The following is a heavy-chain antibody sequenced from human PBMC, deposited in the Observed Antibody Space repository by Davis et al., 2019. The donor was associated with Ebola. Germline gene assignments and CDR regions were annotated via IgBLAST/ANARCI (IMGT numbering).Heavy chain of an antibody. CDR2: IIPIFGTA. Sequence: SVKVSCKASGGTFSSYAISWVRQVPGQGLEWMGGIIPIFGTANYAQKFQGRVTITADKSTSTAYMELSSLRSEDTAVYYCARELIAAALRGDYYYYDMDVWGQGTTVTVSS. J-gene: IGHJ6*02. CDR1: GGTFSSYA. D-gene: IGHD6-13*01. V-gene: IGHV1-69*06. CDR3: ARELIAAALRGDYYYYDMDV.